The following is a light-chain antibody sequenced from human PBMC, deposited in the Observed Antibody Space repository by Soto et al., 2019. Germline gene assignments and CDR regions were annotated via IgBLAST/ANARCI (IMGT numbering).Light chain of an antibody. CDR2: DVS. CDR3: SSYTTSNTRQIV. CDR1: SSDVGGYNY. Sequence: QSALTQPSSVSGSPGQSITSSCTGPSSDVGGYNYVSWYQHHPGKAPKLIIYDVSNRPSGVSIRFSGSKSDNTASLTISGLQPEDEADYHCSSYTTSNTRQIVFGTGTKVTVL. J-gene: IGLJ1*01. V-gene: IGLV2-14*03.